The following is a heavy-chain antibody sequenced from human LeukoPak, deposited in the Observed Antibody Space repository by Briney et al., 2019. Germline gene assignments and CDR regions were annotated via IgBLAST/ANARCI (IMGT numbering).Heavy chain of an antibody. J-gene: IGHJ6*02. CDR1: GYTLTELS. Sequence: ASVKVSCKVSGYTLTELSMHWVRQAPGKGLEWMGGFDPEDGETIYAQKFQGRVTMTEDISTDTAYMELSSLRSEDTAVYYCATELIRGIAAAGYYYYYGMDVWGQGTTVAVSS. CDR2: FDPEDGET. V-gene: IGHV1-24*01. D-gene: IGHD6-13*01. CDR3: ATELIRGIAAAGYYYYYGMDV.